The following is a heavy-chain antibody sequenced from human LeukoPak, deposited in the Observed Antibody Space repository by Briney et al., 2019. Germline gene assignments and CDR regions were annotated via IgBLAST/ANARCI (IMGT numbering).Heavy chain of an antibody. CDR1: GFTFSSYA. V-gene: IGHV3-30-3*01. CDR2: ISYDGSNK. D-gene: IGHD2-2*01. CDR3: ARDLPSSTSD. J-gene: IGHJ4*02. Sequence: PGGSLRLSCAASGFTFSSYAMHWVRQAPGKGLEWVAVISYDGSNKYYADSVKGRFTISRDNSKNTLYLQMNSLRAEDTAVYYCARDLPSSTSDWGQGTLVTVSS.